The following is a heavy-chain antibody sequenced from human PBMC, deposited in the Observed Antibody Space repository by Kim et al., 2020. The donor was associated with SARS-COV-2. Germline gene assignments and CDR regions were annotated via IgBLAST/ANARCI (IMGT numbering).Heavy chain of an antibody. Sequence: GGSLRLSCAASGFTFSSYGMHWVRQAPGKGLEWVAVISYDGSNKYYADSVKGRFTISRDNSKNTLYLQMNSLRAEDTAVYYCRCRSLITTSPDAFDIWGQGTMVTVSS. CDR3: RCRSLITTSPDAFDI. CDR1: GFTFSSYG. D-gene: IGHD3-10*01. J-gene: IGHJ3*02. V-gene: IGHV3-33*05. CDR2: ISYDGSNK.